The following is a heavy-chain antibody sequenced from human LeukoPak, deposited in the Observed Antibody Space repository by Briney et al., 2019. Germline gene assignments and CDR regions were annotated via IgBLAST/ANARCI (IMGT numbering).Heavy chain of an antibody. Sequence: SETLSLTCTVSGGSISSSSYYWGWIRQPPGKGLEWIGSIYYSGSTHYNPSLKSRVTISVDTSKNQFSLKLSSVTAADTAVYYCASQPLVGATTKMYYFDYWGQGTLVTVSS. CDR3: ASQPLVGATTKMYYFDY. J-gene: IGHJ4*02. CDR1: GGSISSSSYY. CDR2: IYYSGST. V-gene: IGHV4-39*07. D-gene: IGHD1-26*01.